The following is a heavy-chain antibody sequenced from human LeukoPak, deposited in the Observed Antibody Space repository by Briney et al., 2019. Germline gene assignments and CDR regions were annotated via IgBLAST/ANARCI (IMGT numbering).Heavy chain of an antibody. Sequence: SETLSLTCTASGGSISSYYWSWIRQPAGKGLEWIGRVYTSGSTTYNPSLKSRVTMSVDTSKNQFSLNLRSVTAADTAVYYCASSIFGVVPPAYWGQGTLVTVSS. V-gene: IGHV4-4*07. D-gene: IGHD3-3*01. CDR3: ASSIFGVVPPAY. CDR2: VYTSGST. CDR1: GGSISSYY. J-gene: IGHJ4*02.